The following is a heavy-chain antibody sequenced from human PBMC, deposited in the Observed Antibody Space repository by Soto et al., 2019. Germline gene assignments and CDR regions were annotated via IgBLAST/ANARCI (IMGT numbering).Heavy chain of an antibody. Sequence: QVQLQESGPGLVKPSGTLSLTCAVSSGSISSSNWWSWVRQPPGKGLAWIGEIYHSGSTNYNSSRNSRVPISLYMVKCHLALELISVTSAYTALYYCAIVHLLTTSLRDYYYYLDVWGKGTTVTVSS. V-gene: IGHV4-4*02. CDR2: IYHSGST. CDR1: SGSISSSNW. D-gene: IGHD4-17*01. J-gene: IGHJ6*03. CDR3: AIVHLLTTSLRDYYYYLDV.